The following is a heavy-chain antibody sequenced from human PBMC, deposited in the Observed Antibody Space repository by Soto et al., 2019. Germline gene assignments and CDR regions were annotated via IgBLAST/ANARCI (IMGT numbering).Heavy chain of an antibody. CDR2: IYYSGRT. CDR3: ARVRVEVAGMYX. J-gene: IGHJ6*02. D-gene: IGHD5-12*01. CDR1: GDPINNYY. Sequence: SETLSLTFTASGDPINNYYWSWIRQSPGKGLEGILNIYYSGRTDYNPSLKSRVTISMDTSKNQFSLNMRSVTDADTALYYCARVRVEVAGMYXWGQGTTVTVS. V-gene: IGHV4-59*01.